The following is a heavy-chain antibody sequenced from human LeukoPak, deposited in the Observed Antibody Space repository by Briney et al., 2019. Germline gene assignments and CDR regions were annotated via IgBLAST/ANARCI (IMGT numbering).Heavy chain of an antibody. Sequence: PGGSLRLSRAASGFTFSSYAMSWVRQAPGKGLEWVSAISGSGGSTYYADSVKGRFTISRDNSKNTLYLQMNSLRAEDTAVYYCARPTAAYTPYFDYWGQGTLVTVSS. D-gene: IGHD6-13*01. J-gene: IGHJ4*02. V-gene: IGHV3-23*01. CDR1: GFTFSSYA. CDR2: ISGSGGST. CDR3: ARPTAAYTPYFDY.